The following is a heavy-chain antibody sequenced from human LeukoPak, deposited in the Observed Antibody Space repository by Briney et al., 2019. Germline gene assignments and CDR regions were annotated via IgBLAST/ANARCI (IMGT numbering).Heavy chain of an antibody. CDR3: ARDLGCSGGSCYSPSFWFDP. CDR2: IIPIFGSA. CDR1: GGTFSSYA. J-gene: IGHJ5*02. V-gene: IGHV1-69*01. D-gene: IGHD2-15*01. Sequence: SVKVSCKASGGTFSSYAISWVQQAPGQGLEWMGGIIPIFGSANYAQKFQGRVTITADESTSTAYMELSSLRSEDTAVYYCARDLGCSGGSCYSPSFWFDPWGQGTLVTVSS.